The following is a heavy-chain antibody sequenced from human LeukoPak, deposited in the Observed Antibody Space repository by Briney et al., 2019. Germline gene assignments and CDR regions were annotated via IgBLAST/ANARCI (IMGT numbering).Heavy chain of an antibody. D-gene: IGHD2/OR15-2a*01. J-gene: IGHJ3*02. Sequence: PGGSLRLSCAASGFTFSSYGMHWVRQAPGKGLEWVAFIRYDGSNKYYADSVKGRFTISRDNSKNTLYLQMNSLRAEDTAVYYCASGLLDGDDAFDIWGQGTMVTVSS. CDR2: IRYDGSNK. CDR3: ASGLLDGDDAFDI. V-gene: IGHV3-30*02. CDR1: GFTFSSYG.